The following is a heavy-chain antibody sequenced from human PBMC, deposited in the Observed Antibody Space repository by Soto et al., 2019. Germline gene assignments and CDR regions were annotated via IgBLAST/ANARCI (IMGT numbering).Heavy chain of an antibody. CDR3: ARDYCSGGSSPSDAFAI. Sequence: ASVKVSCKASGYTFTSYYMHWVRQAPGQGLEWMGIINPSGGSTSYAQKFQGRVTMTRDTSTSTVYMELSSLRSEDTAVYYCARDYCSGGSSPSDAFAIWRQGTMVTVSS. CDR2: INPSGGST. CDR1: GYTFTSYY. V-gene: IGHV1-46*03. J-gene: IGHJ3*02. D-gene: IGHD2-15*01.